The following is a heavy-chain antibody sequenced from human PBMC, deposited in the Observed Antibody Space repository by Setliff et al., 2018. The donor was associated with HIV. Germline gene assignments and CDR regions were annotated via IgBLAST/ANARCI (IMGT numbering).Heavy chain of an antibody. CDR2: IYNTGST. D-gene: IGHD5-12*01. CDR3: AAKSRIVTTTLNWFDP. CDR1: GDSISSNY. V-gene: IGHV4-4*09. Sequence: PSETLSLTCTVSGDSISSNYWSWIRQPPGRGLEWIGYIYNTGSTYHSPSLESRVTISIDTSKNQISLKLSSVTAADTAVYYCAAKSRIVTTTLNWFDPWGQGTLVTVSS. J-gene: IGHJ5*02.